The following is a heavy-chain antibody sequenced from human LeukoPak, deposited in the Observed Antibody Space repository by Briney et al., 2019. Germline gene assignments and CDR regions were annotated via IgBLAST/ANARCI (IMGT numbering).Heavy chain of an antibody. J-gene: IGHJ4*02. V-gene: IGHV4-4*02. CDR1: GGSISSFNW. Sequence: PSETLSLTCAVSGGSISSFNWWSWVRQPPGKGLEWIGEIYHSKGTNYNPSLKSRVTMSVDKSKNQFSLNLTSVTAADTAVYYCARASHWNQLHYFDYWGQGTLVTVSS. D-gene: IGHD1-1*01. CDR2: IYHSKGT. CDR3: ARASHWNQLHYFDY.